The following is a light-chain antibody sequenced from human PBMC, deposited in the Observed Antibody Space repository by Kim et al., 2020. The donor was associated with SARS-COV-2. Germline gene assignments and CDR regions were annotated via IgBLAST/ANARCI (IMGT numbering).Light chain of an antibody. J-gene: IGLJ2*01. CDR1: SIGLQS. Sequence: PGKTARIPCGENSIGLQSFHWYQQKPGQAPLLVIYYDTDRPSGIPERFSGSNSGNTATLTIRRVEAGDEADYYCQVWDTGSDHPIFGGGTKVTVL. CDR3: QVWDTGSDHPI. V-gene: IGLV3-21*04. CDR2: YDT.